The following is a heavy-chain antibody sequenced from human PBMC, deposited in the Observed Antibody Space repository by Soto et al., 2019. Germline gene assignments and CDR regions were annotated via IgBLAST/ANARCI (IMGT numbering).Heavy chain of an antibody. CDR1: GGSIXXXXXX. J-gene: IGHJ4*02. CDR3: ARVEVVAALIDY. Sequence: QVQLQESGPGLVKPSQTLSLTCTVSGGSIXXXXXXXXXXXXXXXXGLEWIGYIYYSGSTYYNPSLKSRVTISVDTSKNQFSLKLSSVTAADSAVYYCARVEVVAALIDYWGQGTLVTVSS. V-gene: IGHV4-31*03. CDR2: IYYSGST. D-gene: IGHD2-15*01.